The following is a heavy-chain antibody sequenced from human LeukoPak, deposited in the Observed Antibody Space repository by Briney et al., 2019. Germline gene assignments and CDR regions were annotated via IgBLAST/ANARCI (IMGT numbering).Heavy chain of an antibody. CDR1: GGSISPYH. CDR3: ARGLSGSYLFDY. D-gene: IGHD3-10*01. V-gene: IGHV4-59*01. CDR2: IYYSGST. J-gene: IGHJ4*02. Sequence: PSETLSLTCTVFGGSISPYHWSWIRQPPGKGLEWIGYIYYSGSTNYNPVLKSRVTISVDTSKNQFSLKVSSVTAADTAVYHCARGLSGSYLFDYWGQGTLVTVSS.